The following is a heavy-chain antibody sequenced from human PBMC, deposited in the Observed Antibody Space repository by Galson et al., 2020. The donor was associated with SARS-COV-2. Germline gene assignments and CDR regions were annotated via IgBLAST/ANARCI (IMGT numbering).Heavy chain of an antibody. V-gene: IGHV3-23*01. J-gene: IGHJ4*02. Sequence: QAGGSLRLSCAASGFTFSSYAMSWVRQAPGKGLEWVSAISGSGGSTYYADSVKGRFTISRDNSKNTLYLQMNSLSAEDTAVYYCAKTPIVVVITYYFDYWGQGTLVTVSS. D-gene: IGHD3-22*01. CDR3: AKTPIVVVITYYFDY. CDR1: GFTFSSYA. CDR2: ISGSGGST.